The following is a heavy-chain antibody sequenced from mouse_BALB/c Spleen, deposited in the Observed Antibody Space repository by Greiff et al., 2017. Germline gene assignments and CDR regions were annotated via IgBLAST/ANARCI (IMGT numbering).Heavy chain of an antibody. CDR1: GYTFTDYA. D-gene: IGHD2-1*01. CDR3: ARGGNYVRNYFDY. J-gene: IGHJ2*01. CDR2: ISTYYGDA. V-gene: IGHV1S137*01. Sequence: QVQLQQSGAELVRPGVSVKISCKGSGYTFTDYAMHWVKQSHAKSLEWIGVISTYYGDASYNQKFKGKATMTVDKSSSTAYMELARLTSEDSAIYYCARGGNYVRNYFDYWGQGTTLTVSS.